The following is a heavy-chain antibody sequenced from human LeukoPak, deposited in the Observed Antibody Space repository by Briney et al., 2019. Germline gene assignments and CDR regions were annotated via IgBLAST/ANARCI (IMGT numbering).Heavy chain of an antibody. CDR1: GGSISSYY. CDR2: IYYSGST. D-gene: IGHD3-22*01. CDR3: ARLRNYYDSSAPDY. V-gene: IGHV4-59*08. J-gene: IGHJ4*02. Sequence: PSETLSLTCTVSGGSISSYYWSWIRQPPGKGLEWIGYIYYSGSTNYNPSLKSRVTISVDTSKNQFSLKLSSVTAADTAVYYCARLRNYYDSSAPDYWGQGTLVTVSS.